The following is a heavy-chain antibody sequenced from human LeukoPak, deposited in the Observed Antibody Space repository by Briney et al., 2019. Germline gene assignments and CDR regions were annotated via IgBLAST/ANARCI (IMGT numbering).Heavy chain of an antibody. J-gene: IGHJ5*02. CDR1: GFTFSSYA. Sequence: GSLRLSCAASGFTFSSYAMSWVRQAPGKGLEWVSYISSTNGHTYYADSVNGRFTISRDTAKNSLYLQMNSLRVEDTAIYFCARDRDSSGLYAGADLWGQGVLVTVSA. D-gene: IGHD6-19*01. CDR3: ARDRDSSGLYAGADL. V-gene: IGHV3-21*03. CDR2: ISSTNGHT.